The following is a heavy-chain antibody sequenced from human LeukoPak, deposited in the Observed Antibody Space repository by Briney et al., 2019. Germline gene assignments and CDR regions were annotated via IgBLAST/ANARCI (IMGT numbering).Heavy chain of an antibody. CDR1: GFTFSSHG. J-gene: IGHJ4*02. D-gene: IGHD3-3*02. V-gene: IGHV3-7*01. Sequence: GGSLRLSCAASGFTFSSHGMSWVRQAPGKGLEWVANIKEDGSEKYYVDSVKGRFTISRDTAKNSLYLQMNSLRAEDTAVYYCARGGWHFDYWGQGTLVTVSS. CDR2: IKEDGSEK. CDR3: ARGGWHFDY.